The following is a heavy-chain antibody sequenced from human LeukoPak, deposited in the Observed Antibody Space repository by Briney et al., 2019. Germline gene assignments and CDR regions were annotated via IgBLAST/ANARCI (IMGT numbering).Heavy chain of an antibody. CDR1: GYTFTGYY. V-gene: IGHV1-2*06. D-gene: IGHD3-10*01. CDR2: INPNSGGT. CDR3: ARARHYYGSGSYYTFDY. J-gene: IGHJ4*02. Sequence: ASVKVSCKASGYTFTGYYMHWVRQAPGQGLEWMGRINPNSGGTNYAQKFQGRVTMTRDTSISTAYMELSRLRSDGTAVYYCARARHYYGSGSYYTFDYWGQGTLVTVSS.